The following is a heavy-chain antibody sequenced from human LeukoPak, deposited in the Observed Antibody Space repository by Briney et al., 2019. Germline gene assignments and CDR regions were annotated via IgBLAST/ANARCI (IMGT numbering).Heavy chain of an antibody. CDR1: GGSISSGDYY. CDR3: ARCETGHPKKYFDY. J-gene: IGHJ4*02. D-gene: IGHD3-9*01. CDR2: IYYSGST. V-gene: IGHV4-30-4*01. Sequence: PSQTLSLTCTVSGGSISSGDYYWNWIRQPPGKGLEWIGYIYYSGSTYYNPSLKSRVTISVDTSKNQFSLKLSSVTAADTAVYYCARCETGHPKKYFDYWGQGTLVTVSS.